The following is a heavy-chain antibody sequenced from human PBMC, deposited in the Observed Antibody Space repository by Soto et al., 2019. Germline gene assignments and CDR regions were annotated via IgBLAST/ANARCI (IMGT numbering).Heavy chain of an antibody. CDR2: SSASGRSR. CDR1: GFTFSSYS. Sequence: PGGSLRLSCAASGFTFSSYSMSWVRQAPGKGPEWVSISSASGRSRYHADSVKGRFTISRDNSKNTLYLHMTNLRAEDTAVYYCAKDGNWLDVYFDVWGQGTPVTVSS. J-gene: IGHJ4*02. V-gene: IGHV3-23*01. D-gene: IGHD6-19*01. CDR3: AKDGNWLDVYFDV.